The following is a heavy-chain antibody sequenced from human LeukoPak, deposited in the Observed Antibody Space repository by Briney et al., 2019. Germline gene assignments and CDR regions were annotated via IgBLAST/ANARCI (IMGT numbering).Heavy chain of an antibody. D-gene: IGHD4-17*01. CDR3: ARNPTTVTTWYYYMDV. CDR1: GGSINSYY. CDR2: IYYSGST. V-gene: IGHV4-59*01. Sequence: PAETLSLTCTVSGGSINSYYWRWIRQPPGKGLEWIGYIYYSGSTNYNPSLKSRVTISVDTSKNQFSLHLSSVTAADTAVYYCARNPTTVTTWYYYMDVWGKGTTVTVS. J-gene: IGHJ6*03.